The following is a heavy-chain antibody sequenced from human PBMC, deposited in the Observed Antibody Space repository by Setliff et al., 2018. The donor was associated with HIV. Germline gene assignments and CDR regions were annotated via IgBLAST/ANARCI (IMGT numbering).Heavy chain of an antibody. V-gene: IGHV4-61*02. CDR2: IYTSGNI. D-gene: IGHD5-18*01. J-gene: IGHJ1*01. CDR3: ARGGYSYGFGRHRAYFQY. CDR1: GGSIGSGSYY. Sequence: PSETLSLTCTVSGGSIGSGSYYWTWIRQPAGKGLEWIGRIYTSGNINYNPSLKSRVTISVDTSKNQFSLKLSSVTAADTAVFYCARGGYSYGFGRHRAYFQYWGQGTQVTVSS.